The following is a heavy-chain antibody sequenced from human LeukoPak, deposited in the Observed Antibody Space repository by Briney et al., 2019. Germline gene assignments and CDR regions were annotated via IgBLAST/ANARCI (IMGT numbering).Heavy chain of an antibody. CDR1: GGTFSSCA. Sequence: SVKVSCKASGGTFSSCAISWVRQAPGQGLEWMGGIIPIFGTANYAQKFQGRVTITADESTSTAYMELSSLRSEDTAVYYCAREGPVSGYGVSGDDYWGQGTLVTVSS. D-gene: IGHD3-22*01. J-gene: IGHJ4*02. CDR3: AREGPVSGYGVSGDDY. V-gene: IGHV1-69*13. CDR2: IIPIFGTA.